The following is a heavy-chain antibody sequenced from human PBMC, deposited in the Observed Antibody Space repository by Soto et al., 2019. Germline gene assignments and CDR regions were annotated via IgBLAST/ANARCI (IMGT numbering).Heavy chain of an antibody. CDR1: GGTFSSYA. Sequence: QVQLVQSGAEVKKPGSSVKVSCKASGGTFSSYAISWVRQAPGQGLEWMGGIIPIFGTANYAQKFQGRVTITADESTCTAYMELSSLRSEDTAVYYCARGVGDGEYYYYYGMDVWGKGTTVTVSS. D-gene: IGHD3-10*01. CDR3: ARGVGDGEYYYYYGMDV. V-gene: IGHV1-69*01. CDR2: IIPIFGTA. J-gene: IGHJ6*04.